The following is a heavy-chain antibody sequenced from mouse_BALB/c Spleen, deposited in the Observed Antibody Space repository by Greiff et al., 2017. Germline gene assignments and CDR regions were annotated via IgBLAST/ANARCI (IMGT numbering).Heavy chain of an antibody. CDR2: ILPGSGST. CDR3: ARGKAPGAEGFAY. V-gene: IGHV1-9*01. CDR1: GYTFSSYW. Sequence: VQLVESGAELMKPGASVKISCKATGYTFSSYWIEWVKQRPGHGLEWIGEILPGSGSTNYNEKFKGKATFTADTSSNTAYMQLSSLTSEDSAVYYCARGKAPGAEGFAYWGQGTLVTVSA. J-gene: IGHJ3*01. D-gene: IGHD4-1*01.